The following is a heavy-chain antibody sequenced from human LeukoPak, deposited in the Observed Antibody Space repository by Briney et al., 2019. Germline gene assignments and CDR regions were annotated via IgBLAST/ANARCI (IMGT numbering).Heavy chain of an antibody. CDR2: IKQDGSEK. V-gene: IGHV3-7*01. CDR1: GFTFSSYW. D-gene: IGHD4-23*01. J-gene: IGHJ3*02. CDR3: ARLVTDDAFDI. Sequence: GGSLRLSCAASGFTFSSYWMSWVRQSPGKGREWVANIKQDGSEKYYVDSVKGRFTISRDNAKNSLYLQMNSLRAEDTAVYYCARLVTDDAFDIWGQGTMVTVSS.